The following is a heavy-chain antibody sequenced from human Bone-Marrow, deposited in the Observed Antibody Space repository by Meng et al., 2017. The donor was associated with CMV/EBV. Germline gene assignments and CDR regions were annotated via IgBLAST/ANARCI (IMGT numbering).Heavy chain of an antibody. CDR3: ARDLTNGMDV. Sequence: GESLKISCEASGSTFSSYSMNWVRQAPGKGLEWVSSISSSSIYIYYPDSVKGRFTIARDNAKNSVYLQMNSLRAEDTAVYYCARDLTNGMDVWGQGTTVTVSS. V-gene: IGHV3-21*01. CDR2: ISSSSIYI. CDR1: GSTFSSYS. J-gene: IGHJ6*02. D-gene: IGHD3-9*01.